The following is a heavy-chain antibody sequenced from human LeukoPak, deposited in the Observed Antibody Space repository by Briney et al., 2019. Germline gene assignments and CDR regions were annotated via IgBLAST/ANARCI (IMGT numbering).Heavy chain of an antibody. D-gene: IGHD4-17*01. CDR2: ISGSGGST. V-gene: IGHV3-23*01. Sequence: GGCLRLSWAASGSTFSSYAMSWVRQAPGKGLEWVSAISGSGGSTYYADSVKGRFTISREYSKNTLYLQMNSLRAEDTAVYYCAKEAPLGDGDYVAWGQGTLVTVSS. J-gene: IGHJ5*02. CDR3: AKEAPLGDGDYVA. CDR1: GSTFSSYA.